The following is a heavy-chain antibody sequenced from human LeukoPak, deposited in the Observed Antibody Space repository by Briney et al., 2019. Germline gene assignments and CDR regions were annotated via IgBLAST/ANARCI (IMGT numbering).Heavy chain of an antibody. Sequence: ASVKVSCKASGYTFTDYYMHWVRQAPGQGLEWMGWINPNSGGTNYAQKFQGRVTMTRDTSISTAYMELSRLRSDDTAVYYCARYEPLDWLLDYWGQGTLVTVSS. CDR1: GYTFTDYY. CDR2: INPNSGGT. D-gene: IGHD3-9*01. V-gene: IGHV1-2*02. CDR3: ARYEPLDWLLDY. J-gene: IGHJ4*02.